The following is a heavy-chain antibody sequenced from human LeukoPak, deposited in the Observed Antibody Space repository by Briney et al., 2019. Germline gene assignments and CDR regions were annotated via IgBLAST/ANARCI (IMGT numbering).Heavy chain of an antibody. J-gene: IGHJ5*02. CDR1: GMTFSSYG. CDR2: IWYDGRNV. D-gene: IGHD3-10*01. CDR3: ARGRGFGGFGELSP. Sequence: GSLRLSCTASGMTFSSYGMVWVRQAPGKGLECVAVIWYDGRNVWYGDSVKGRFTISRDNSKNTLYLQLNSLRAEDTAMYYCARGRGFGGFGELSPWGQGTLVTVSS. V-gene: IGHV3-33*01.